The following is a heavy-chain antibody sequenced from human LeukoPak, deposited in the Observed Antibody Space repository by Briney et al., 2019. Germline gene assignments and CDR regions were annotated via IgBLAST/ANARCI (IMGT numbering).Heavy chain of an antibody. D-gene: IGHD3-16*02. CDR3: ARDGEITSGGVVVSPTFDH. Sequence: ASVKVSCKASGFILKTYGISWVRQAQGEGLEWMGWISGNNGSTNYAPRFLGRVTLTRDTSTDTVYMELGSLTSDDTAVYYCARDGEITSGGVVVSPTFDHWGQGTLISVSS. CDR1: GFILKTYG. J-gene: IGHJ4*02. V-gene: IGHV1-18*01. CDR2: ISGNNGST.